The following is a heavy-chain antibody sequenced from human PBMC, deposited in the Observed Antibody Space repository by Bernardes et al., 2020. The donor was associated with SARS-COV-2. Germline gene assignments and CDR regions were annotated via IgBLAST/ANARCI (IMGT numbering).Heavy chain of an antibody. D-gene: IGHD2-15*01. CDR2: ISYDGSNK. J-gene: IGHJ4*02. Sequence: GGSLRLSCAASGFTFSSYGMHWVRQAPGKGLEWVAVISYDGSNKYYADSVKGRFTISRDNSKNTLYLQMNSLRAEDTAVYYCAKARGYCSGGSCYYPFDYWGQGTLVTVSS. V-gene: IGHV3-30*18. CDR3: AKARGYCSGGSCYYPFDY. CDR1: GFTFSSYG.